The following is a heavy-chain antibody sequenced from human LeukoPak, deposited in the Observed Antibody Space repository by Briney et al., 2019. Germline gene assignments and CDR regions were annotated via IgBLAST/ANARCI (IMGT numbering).Heavy chain of an antibody. J-gene: IGHJ4*02. CDR2: IYYSGST. V-gene: IGHV4-59*01. D-gene: IGHD3-22*01. CDR1: GGSISGYY. CDR3: ARGQDYFDSSGYYPYKLFDY. Sequence: SETLSLTCTVSGGSISGYYWSWIRQPPGKGLEWMGYIYYSGSTKYNPSLKRRVTISVDTSKKQFSLKLSSVTAADTAVYYCARGQDYFDSSGYYPYKLFDYWGQGTLVTVSS.